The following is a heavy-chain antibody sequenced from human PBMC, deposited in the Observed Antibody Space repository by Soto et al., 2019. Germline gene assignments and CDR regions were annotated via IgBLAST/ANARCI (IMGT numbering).Heavy chain of an antibody. J-gene: IGHJ6*02. V-gene: IGHV5-51*01. D-gene: IGHD1-1*01. CDR1: GYSFTSYW. CDR3: ARRTTGYYYGMDV. Sequence: PGDSLKISCKGSGYSFTSYWIGWVRQMPGKGLEWMGIIYPGDSDTRYSPSFQGQVTISADKSISTAYLQWSSLKASDTAMYYCARRTTGYYYGMDVWGQGTTVILSS. CDR2: IYPGDSDT.